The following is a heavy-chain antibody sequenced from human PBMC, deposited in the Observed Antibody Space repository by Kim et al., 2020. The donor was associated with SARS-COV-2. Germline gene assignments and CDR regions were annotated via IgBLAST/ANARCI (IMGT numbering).Heavy chain of an antibody. V-gene: IGHV3-30*18. Sequence: GGSLRLSCAASGFTFSSYGMHWVRQAPGKGLEWVAVISYDGSNKYYADSVKGRFTISRDNSKNTLYLQMNSLRAEDTAVYYCAEGGFGELSSGMDVWGQGTTVTVSS. CDR1: GFTFSSYG. CDR2: ISYDGSNK. CDR3: AEGGFGELSSGMDV. D-gene: IGHD3-10*01. J-gene: IGHJ6*02.